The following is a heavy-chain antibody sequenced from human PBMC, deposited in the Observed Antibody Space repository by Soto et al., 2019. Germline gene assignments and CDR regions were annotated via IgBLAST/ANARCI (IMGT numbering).Heavy chain of an antibody. J-gene: IGHJ4*02. Sequence: GGSLRLSCATSGFPFYVYGMTWVRQAPGKGLEWVSSITSNGNFLYYADAVRGRFTISRDNPKASLSLEMNNLRAEDTAAYYCTRSDYGDAPGYWGQGTLVTVSS. CDR2: ITSNGNFL. CDR3: TRSDYGDAPGY. V-gene: IGHV3-21*01. D-gene: IGHD4-17*01. CDR1: GFPFYVYG.